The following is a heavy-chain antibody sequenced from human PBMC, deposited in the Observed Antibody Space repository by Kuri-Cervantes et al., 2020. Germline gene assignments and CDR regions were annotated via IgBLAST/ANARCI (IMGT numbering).Heavy chain of an antibody. V-gene: IGHV4-39*01. CDR1: GGSISSSSYY. Sequence: SETLSLTCTVSGGSISSSSYYWGWIRQPPGKGLEWIGSIYYSGSTYYNPSLKSRVTISVDTYKNQFSLKLSSVTAADTAVYYCARGGYCSGGSCYSGRIDYWGQGTLVTVSS. CDR3: ARGGYCSGGSCYSGRIDY. CDR2: IYYSGST. D-gene: IGHD2-15*01. J-gene: IGHJ4*02.